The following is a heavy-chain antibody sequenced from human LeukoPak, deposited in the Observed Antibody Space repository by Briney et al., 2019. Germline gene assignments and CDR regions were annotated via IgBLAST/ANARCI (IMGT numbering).Heavy chain of an antibody. D-gene: IGHD4-11*01. CDR1: GFTFSSYS. CDR2: ISGGSSHI. V-gene: IGHV3-21*01. Sequence: RGSRRLACTASGFTFSSYSMNWFRQAPGEGLEWVASISGGSSHIHYADSVKGRFTIFRDNAKNSLHLQMNSLRAEDTAVYYCARGGDYRNYASFSRNDYWGQGTLVTVSS. CDR3: ARGGDYRNYASFSRNDY. J-gene: IGHJ4*02.